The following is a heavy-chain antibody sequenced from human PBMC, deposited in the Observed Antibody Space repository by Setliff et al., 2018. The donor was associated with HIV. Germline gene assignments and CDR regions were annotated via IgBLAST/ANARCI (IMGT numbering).Heavy chain of an antibody. CDR1: AYTFNSYY. CDR2: IGPSGSST. D-gene: IGHD1-1*01. V-gene: IGHV1-46*02. Sequence: GASVKVSCKTSAYTFNSYYMHWIRQAPGQGLEWMGLIGPSGSSTTYAQNFQGRVTMSRYTSTNTGYLELSSLSSEDTAVYYSARNPQPTGTPNYYYYYYMDVYGKGTTVTVSS. CDR3: ARNPQPTGTPNYYYYYYMDV. J-gene: IGHJ6*03.